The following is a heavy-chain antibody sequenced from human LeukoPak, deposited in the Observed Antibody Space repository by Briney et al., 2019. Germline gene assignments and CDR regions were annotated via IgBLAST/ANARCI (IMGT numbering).Heavy chain of an antibody. Sequence: SETLSLTCTVSGGSISSYYWSWIRQPAGKGLEWIGRIYTSGSTNYNPSLKSRVTISVDKSKNQFSLKLSSVTAADTAVYYCARIKIRFLGAPYAFDIWGQGTMVTVSS. CDR2: IYTSGST. J-gene: IGHJ3*02. D-gene: IGHD3-3*01. V-gene: IGHV4-4*07. CDR3: ARIKIRFLGAPYAFDI. CDR1: GGSISSYY.